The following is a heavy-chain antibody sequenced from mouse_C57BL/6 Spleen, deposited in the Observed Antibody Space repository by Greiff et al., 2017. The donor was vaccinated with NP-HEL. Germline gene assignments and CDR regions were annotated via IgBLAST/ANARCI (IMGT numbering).Heavy chain of an antibody. CDR2: INPNNGGT. CDR3: ARNYYGPDY. D-gene: IGHD1-1*01. V-gene: IGHV1-26*01. CDR1: RYTFTDYY. Sequence: VQLQQSGPELVKPGASVKISCKASRYTFTDYYMNWVKQSHGKSLEWIGDINPNNGGTSYNQKFKGKATLTVDKSSSTAYMELRSLTSEDSAVYYCARNYYGPDYWGQGTTLTVSS. J-gene: IGHJ2*01.